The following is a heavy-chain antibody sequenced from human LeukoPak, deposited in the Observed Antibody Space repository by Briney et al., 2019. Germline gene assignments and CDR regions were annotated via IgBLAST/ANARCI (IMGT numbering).Heavy chain of an antibody. CDR3: ARDFGRGPWGGLRSVTSWQWLAPALYNWFDP. Sequence: EASVKVSCKASGYTFTSYYMHWVRQAPGQGLEWMGIINPSGGSTSYAQKFQGRVTMTSDMSTSTVYMELSSLRSEDTAVYYCARDFGRGPWGGLRSVTSWQWLAPALYNWFDPWGQGTLVTVSS. D-gene: IGHD6-19*01. CDR1: GYTFTSYY. V-gene: IGHV1-46*01. CDR2: INPSGGST. J-gene: IGHJ5*02.